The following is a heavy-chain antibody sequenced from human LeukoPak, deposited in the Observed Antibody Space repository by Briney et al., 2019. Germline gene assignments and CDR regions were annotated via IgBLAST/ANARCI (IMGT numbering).Heavy chain of an antibody. V-gene: IGHV1-69*04. CDR1: GGTFSSYA. CDR3: ARDGMSSGSYGSY. D-gene: IGHD1-26*01. J-gene: IGHJ4*02. Sequence: SVKVSCKASGGTFSSYAISWVRQAPGQGLAWMGRIIPILGIANYAQKFQGRATITVDKSTSTAYMELSSLRSEDTAVYYCARDGMSSGSYGSYWGQGTLVTVSS. CDR2: IIPILGIA.